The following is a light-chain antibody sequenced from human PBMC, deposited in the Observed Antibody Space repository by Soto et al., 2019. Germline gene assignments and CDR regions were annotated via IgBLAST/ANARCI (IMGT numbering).Light chain of an antibody. CDR3: QQSGNWPDT. CDR1: LSVSSS. Sequence: EIVLTQSPATLSLSPGERATLSCRASLSVSSSLAWYQQKPGQAPRLLIFDASNRATGIPARFSGSGSGTDFTLTISSLEPEDFALYHCQQSGNWPDTFGQGTKLEIK. V-gene: IGKV3-11*01. J-gene: IGKJ2*01. CDR2: DAS.